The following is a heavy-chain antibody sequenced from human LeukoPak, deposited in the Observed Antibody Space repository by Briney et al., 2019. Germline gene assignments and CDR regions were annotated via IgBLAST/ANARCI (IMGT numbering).Heavy chain of an antibody. J-gene: IGHJ4*02. CDR2: IYYSGTT. Sequence: SETLSLTCTVSGGSISSYYWSWIRQPPGKGLEWIGYIYYSGTTNYNPSLKSRVTISVDTSENQFSLKLSSVTAADTAVYYCAREGSSGWYNYWGQGTLVTVSS. CDR3: AREGSSGWYNY. CDR1: GGSISSYY. D-gene: IGHD6-19*01. V-gene: IGHV4-59*01.